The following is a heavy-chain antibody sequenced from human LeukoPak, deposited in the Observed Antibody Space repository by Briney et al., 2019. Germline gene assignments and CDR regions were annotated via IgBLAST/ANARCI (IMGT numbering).Heavy chain of an antibody. CDR3: ARDRTSSEHWFDP. Sequence: SVKVSCKASGGTFSSYAISWVRQAPGQGLEWMGRIIPIFGTANYAQKFQGRVTITTDESTSTAYMELSSLRSEDTAVYYCARDRTSSEHWFDPWGQGTLVTVSS. CDR1: GGTFSSYA. V-gene: IGHV1-69*05. J-gene: IGHJ5*02. CDR2: IIPIFGTA.